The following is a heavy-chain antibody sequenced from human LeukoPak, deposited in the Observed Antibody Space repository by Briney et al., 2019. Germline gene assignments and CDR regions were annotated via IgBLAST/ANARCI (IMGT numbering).Heavy chain of an antibody. CDR1: GYTFTNDY. Sequence: ASVTVSCKASGYTFTNDYIHWLRQAPGQGLEWMGWINSNSGGTNYAQKFQGRVTMTRDTSISTAYLELSGLRSDDTAVYYCARDPHTAMVLFDYWGQGTLVTVSS. CDR2: INSNSGGT. D-gene: IGHD5-18*01. CDR3: ARDPHTAMVLFDY. J-gene: IGHJ4*02. V-gene: IGHV1-2*02.